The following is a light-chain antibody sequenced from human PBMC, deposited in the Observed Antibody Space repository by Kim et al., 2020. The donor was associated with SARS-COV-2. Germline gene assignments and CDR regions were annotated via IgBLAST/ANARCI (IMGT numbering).Light chain of an antibody. V-gene: IGKV1-27*01. CDR2: AAS. CDR1: QYIRNH. CDR3: QKYDSVPWS. Sequence: DIQMTQSPSSLSASVGDRVTITCRASQYIRNHLAWYQQEPGKVPKVLIYAASALASGVPSRFGGSGSGTDFTLTITSLQPEDVATYYCQKYDSVPWSFGPGTRVEIK. J-gene: IGKJ1*01.